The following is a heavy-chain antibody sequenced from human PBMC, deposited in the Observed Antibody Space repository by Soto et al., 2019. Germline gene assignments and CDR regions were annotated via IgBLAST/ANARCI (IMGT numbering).Heavy chain of an antibody. CDR1: EFTVSSNY. CDR3: ARVSKLSDLYYYGMDV. CDR2: IYSGGST. J-gene: IGHJ6*02. D-gene: IGHD1-7*01. Sequence: GGSLRLSCAASEFTVSSNYMSWVRQAPGKGLEWVSVIYSGGSTYYADSVKGRFTISRDNSKNTLYLQMNSLRAEDTAVYYCARVSKLSDLYYYGMDVWGQGTTVTVSS. V-gene: IGHV3-66*01.